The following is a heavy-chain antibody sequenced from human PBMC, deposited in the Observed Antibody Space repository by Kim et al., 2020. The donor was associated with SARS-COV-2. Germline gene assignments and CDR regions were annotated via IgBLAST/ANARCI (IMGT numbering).Heavy chain of an antibody. D-gene: IGHD2-21*01. Sequence: SVKVSCKASGGTFSNYAVNWVRQAPGQGLEWMGRILTMVDIPNYARNFQGRLTTTADKSTSTAYMELTGLTAADTAVYYCARGGQVVIDGRVSLTPYDHWGQGALVTVSS. CDR2: ILTMVDIP. V-gene: IGHV1-69*04. CDR1: GGTFSNYA. J-gene: IGHJ5*02. CDR3: ARGGQVVIDGRVSLTPYDH.